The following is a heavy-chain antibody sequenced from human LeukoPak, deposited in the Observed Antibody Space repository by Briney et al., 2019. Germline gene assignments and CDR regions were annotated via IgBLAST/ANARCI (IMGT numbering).Heavy chain of an antibody. J-gene: IGHJ4*02. Sequence: SGPALVKPTQTLTLTCTFSGFSLSTPEMCVTWIRQPPGKALEWLARIDWDDDKFYSPSLRTRLTISKDTPKNQVVLRMTNMDPVDTGKYYCARMTPDSPSFDYWGQGALFTVSS. CDR2: IDWDDDK. D-gene: IGHD2-15*01. CDR1: GFSLSTPEMC. V-gene: IGHV2-70*17. CDR3: ARMTPDSPSFDY.